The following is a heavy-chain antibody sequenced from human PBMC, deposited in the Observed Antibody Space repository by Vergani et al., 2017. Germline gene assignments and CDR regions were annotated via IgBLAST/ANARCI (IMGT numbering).Heavy chain of an antibody. CDR2: IDHTGRP. V-gene: IGHV4-34*01. J-gene: IGHJ6*03. CDR3: ARVNTETNGQLYYYYYMDV. D-gene: IGHD4-11*01. Sequence: QVQLQQWGGGLLKPSETLSLTCVVNGGSFTSYHWTWIRQSPGEGLEWVGDIDHTGRPEYNPSLKSRLTMSVDKSRNQFSLTLNSVTATDTAIYFCARVNTETNGQLYYYYYMDVWGQGTAVTVS. CDR1: GGSFTSYH.